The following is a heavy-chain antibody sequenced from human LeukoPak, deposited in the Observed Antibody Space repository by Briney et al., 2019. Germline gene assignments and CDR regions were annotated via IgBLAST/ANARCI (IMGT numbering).Heavy chain of an antibody. CDR1: GYTFTSYD. D-gene: IGHD3-9*01. CDR3: ARGGLDALRYFDWLPHPDYYMDV. J-gene: IGHJ6*03. CDR2: MNPNSGNT. Sequence: GASVKVSCKASGYTFTSYDINWVRQATGQGLEWMGWMNPNSGNTGYAQKFQGRVTMTRNTSISTAYMELGSLRSEDTAVYYCARGGLDALRYFDWLPHPDYYMDVWGKGTTVTVSS. V-gene: IGHV1-8*01.